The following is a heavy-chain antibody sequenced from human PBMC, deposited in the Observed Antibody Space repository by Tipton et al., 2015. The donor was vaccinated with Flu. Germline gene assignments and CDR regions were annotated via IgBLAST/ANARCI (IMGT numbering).Heavy chain of an antibody. J-gene: IGHJ4*02. Sequence: QLVQSGAEVKKPGSSVRVSCKASGGTFSKFAISWLRQAPGQGLECVGGIIPLLGSPNYEQRFRGRVTISADNYSSVVYMKLSSLKTEDTATYYCAGDVYDLNDSRYYRDFDFLGTVTLVTVSS. CDR2: IIPLLGSP. CDR3: AGDVYDLNDSRYYRDFDF. V-gene: IGHV1-69*06. D-gene: IGHD3-22*01. CDR1: GGTFSKFA.